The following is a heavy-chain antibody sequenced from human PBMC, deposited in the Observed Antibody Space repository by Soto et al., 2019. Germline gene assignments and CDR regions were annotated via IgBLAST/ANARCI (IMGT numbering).Heavy chain of an antibody. CDR1: GYTFTSYY. J-gene: IGHJ6*03. D-gene: IGHD6-6*01. V-gene: IGHV1-46*03. Sequence: ASVKVSCKASGYTFTSYYMHWVRQAPGQGLEWMGIINPSGGSTSYAQKFQGRVTMTRDTSTSTVYMELSSLRSEDTAVYYCARTGEQLLDYYYYMDVWGKGTTVTVSS. CDR3: ARTGEQLLDYYYYMDV. CDR2: INPSGGST.